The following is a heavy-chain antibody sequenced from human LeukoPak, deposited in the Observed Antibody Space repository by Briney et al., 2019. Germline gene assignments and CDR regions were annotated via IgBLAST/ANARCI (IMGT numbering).Heavy chain of an antibody. J-gene: IGHJ4*02. V-gene: IGHV4-31*03. CDR3: ARGAPLLWFGELLPPAYDY. D-gene: IGHD3-10*01. CDR1: GGSISSGGYY. CDR2: IYYSGST. Sequence: SETLSLTCTVSGGSISSGGYYWGWIRQQGGKGLEWIVYIYYSGSTYYNPSRKGRFTISVDRAKNQFSLKLSSVTAADTAVYYCARGAPLLWFGELLPPAYDYWGQGTLVTVSS.